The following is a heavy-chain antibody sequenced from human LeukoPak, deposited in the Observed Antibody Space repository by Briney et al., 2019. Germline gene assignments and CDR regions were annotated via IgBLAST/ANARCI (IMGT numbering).Heavy chain of an antibody. CDR2: IYHRGST. D-gene: IGHD6-19*01. V-gene: IGHV4-38-2*02. Sequence: SETLSLTCTVSGYSISNGYYWGWIRQPPGKGLEWVGSIYHRGSTYYNPSLRSRVTISLDRSKKKFSLKLTSVTAADTALYHCASSWFAVGGTETNWFDPWGQGTLVTVSS. CDR1: GYSISNGYY. J-gene: IGHJ5*02. CDR3: ASSWFAVGGTETNWFDP.